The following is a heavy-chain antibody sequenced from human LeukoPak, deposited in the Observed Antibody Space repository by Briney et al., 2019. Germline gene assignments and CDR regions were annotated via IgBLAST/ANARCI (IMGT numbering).Heavy chain of an antibody. D-gene: IGHD3-22*01. CDR2: TYYRFKWYN. J-gene: IGHJ5*02. V-gene: IGHV6-1*01. Sequence: SQTLSLTCAISGGRVSSNSAAWNWLRQSPSRGLEWLGSTYYRFKWYNDYAVSLKRQITINPNTYKPQFSLQMNSVTPEDTAVYYCARGPPYYYDSSGYNGFAPWGQGTLVTVS. CDR1: GGRVSSNSAA. CDR3: ARGPPYYYDSSGYNGFAP.